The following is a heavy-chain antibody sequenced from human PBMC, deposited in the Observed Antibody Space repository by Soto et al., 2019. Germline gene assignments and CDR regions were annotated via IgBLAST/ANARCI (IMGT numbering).Heavy chain of an antibody. D-gene: IGHD6-6*01. J-gene: IGHJ4*02. Sequence: GSLRLSCAASGFTFSSYAMHWVRQAPGKGLEWVAVISHDGSNKYYADSVKGRFTISRDNSKNTLYLQMNSLRAEDTAVYYCARDGEQLYYFDYWGQGTLVTVSS. CDR2: ISHDGSNK. CDR1: GFTFSSYA. V-gene: IGHV3-30-3*01. CDR3: ARDGEQLYYFDY.